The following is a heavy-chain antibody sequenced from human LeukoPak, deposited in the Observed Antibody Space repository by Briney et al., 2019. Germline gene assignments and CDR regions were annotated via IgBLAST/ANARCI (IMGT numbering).Heavy chain of an antibody. Sequence: SETLSLTCAVYGGSFSGYYWSWIRQPPGKGLEWIGEINHSGSTNYNPSLKSRVTISVDTSKNQFSLKLSPVTAADTAVYYCARGSGQGQWLVRGRRYFDYWGQGTLVTVSS. CDR1: GGSFSGYY. J-gene: IGHJ4*02. V-gene: IGHV4-34*01. CDR2: INHSGST. D-gene: IGHD6-19*01. CDR3: ARGSGQGQWLVRGRRYFDY.